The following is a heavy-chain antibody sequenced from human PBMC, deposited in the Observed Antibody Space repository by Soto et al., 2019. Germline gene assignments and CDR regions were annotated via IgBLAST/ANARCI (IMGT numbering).Heavy chain of an antibody. CDR1: GGSISSYY. D-gene: IGHD2-21*02. CDR2: IYTSGST. V-gene: IGHV4-4*07. J-gene: IGHJ3*02. Sequence: SETLSLTCTVSGGSISSYYWSWIRQPAGKGLEWIGRIYTSGSTNYNPSLKSRVTMSVDTSKNQFSLKLSSVTAADTAVYYCARDELAYCGGDCQRDAFGIWGQGTMVTVSS. CDR3: ARDELAYCGGDCQRDAFGI.